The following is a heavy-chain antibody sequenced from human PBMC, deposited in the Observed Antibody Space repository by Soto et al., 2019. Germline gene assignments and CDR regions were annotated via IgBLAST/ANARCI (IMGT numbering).Heavy chain of an antibody. D-gene: IGHD5-12*01. Sequence: QVQLVQSGAEVKKPGASVKVSCKASGYTFTSYAMLWVRQAPGQRLEWMGWINAGNGNTKYSQKCQGRVTITRDTSASTAYMELSSLRSDDTAVYYCARAQNLEMATPWGQGTLVTVSS. J-gene: IGHJ4*02. V-gene: IGHV1-3*01. CDR2: INAGNGNT. CDR1: GYTFTSYA. CDR3: ARAQNLEMATP.